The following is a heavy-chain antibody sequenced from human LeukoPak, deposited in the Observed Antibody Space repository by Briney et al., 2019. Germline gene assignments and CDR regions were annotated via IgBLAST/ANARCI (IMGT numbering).Heavy chain of an antibody. V-gene: IGHV1-18*01. CDR3: ASRAGNSFHGFDV. CDR1: GYTFTSYG. Sequence: GASVKVSCRASGYTFTSYGINWVRQAPGQGLAWMGWISAYNGDTSSAQTFQGRITMTTDTSTSTAYMELRSLTSDDTAVYYCASRAGNSFHGFDVWGQGTMVTVSS. CDR2: ISAYNGDT. D-gene: IGHD4-23*01. J-gene: IGHJ3*01.